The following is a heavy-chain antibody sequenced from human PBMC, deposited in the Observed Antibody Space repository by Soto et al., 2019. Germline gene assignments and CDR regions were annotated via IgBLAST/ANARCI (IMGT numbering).Heavy chain of an antibody. CDR3: ARDRVGLAYDIYGMDV. Sequence: QVQLQESGPGLVKPSGTLSLTCAVSGGSISSSNWWSWVRQPPGKGLEWIGEIYHSGSTNYNPSLNSRVTISVDKSKNQFSLKLSSVTAADTAVYYCARDRVGLAYDIYGMDVWGQGTTVTVSS. V-gene: IGHV4-4*02. CDR1: GGSISSSNW. D-gene: IGHD3-9*01. J-gene: IGHJ6*02. CDR2: IYHSGST.